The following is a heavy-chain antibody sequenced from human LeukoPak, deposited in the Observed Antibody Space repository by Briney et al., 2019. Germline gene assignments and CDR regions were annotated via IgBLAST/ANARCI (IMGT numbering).Heavy chain of an antibody. Sequence: GGSLRLSCAASGSTFSSHTMNWVRQAPGKGLEWISYISNTGSVIYYADSVKGRFTISRDNAKNSLYLQMNSLRAEDTALYYCAKADYGSGSYYNVRYFDYWGQGTLVTVSS. V-gene: IGHV3-48*04. CDR3: AKADYGSGSYYNVRYFDY. CDR2: ISNTGSVI. D-gene: IGHD3-10*01. J-gene: IGHJ4*02. CDR1: GSTFSSHT.